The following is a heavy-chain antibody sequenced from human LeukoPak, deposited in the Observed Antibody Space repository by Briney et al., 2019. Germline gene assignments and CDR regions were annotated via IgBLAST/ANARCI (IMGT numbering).Heavy chain of an antibody. J-gene: IGHJ4*02. CDR1: GFTFGDYA. Sequence: GGSLRLSCTASGFTFGDYAMSWVRQAPGKGLEWVGFIRSKAYGGTTEYAASVKGRFTISRDDSKSIAHLQMNSLKTEDTAVYYCTRAPYCSSTSCLDYWGQGTLVTVSS. CDR3: TRAPYCSSTSCLDY. CDR2: IRSKAYGGTT. D-gene: IGHD2-2*01. V-gene: IGHV3-49*04.